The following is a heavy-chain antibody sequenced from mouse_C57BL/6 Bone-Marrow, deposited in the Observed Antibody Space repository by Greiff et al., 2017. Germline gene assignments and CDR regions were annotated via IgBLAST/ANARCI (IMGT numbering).Heavy chain of an antibody. CDR2: IRSKSNNYAT. D-gene: IGHD2-4*01. CDR1: GFSFNTYA. CDR3: VRDSLYDYDRDY. J-gene: IGHJ4*01. V-gene: IGHV10-1*01. Sequence: EVQRVESGGGLVQPKGSLKLSCAASGFSFNTYAMNWVRQAPGKGLEWVARIRSKSNNYATYYDDSVKDRFTISRDDSESMLYLQMNNLKTEDTAMYYCVRDSLYDYDRDYWGQGTSVTVSS.